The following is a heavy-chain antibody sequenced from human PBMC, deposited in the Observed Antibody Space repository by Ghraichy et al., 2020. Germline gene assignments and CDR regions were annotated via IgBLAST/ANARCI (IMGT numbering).Heavy chain of an antibody. CDR3: ARDQEWRASSSGFDP. CDR2: IYHSGRT. D-gene: IGHD2-2*01. Sequence: SETLSLTCTVSGDSLNNYYWSWIRQAPGKGLEWIGSIYHSGRTKYNPSLKSRVTMSVETSKNQFSLSLTSVTAADTAVFYCARDQEWRASSSGFDPWGQGTLVSVSP. CDR1: GDSLNNYY. V-gene: IGHV4-59*01. J-gene: IGHJ5*02.